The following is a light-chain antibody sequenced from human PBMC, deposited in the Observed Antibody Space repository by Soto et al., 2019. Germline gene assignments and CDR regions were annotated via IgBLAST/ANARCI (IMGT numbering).Light chain of an antibody. J-gene: IGKJ1*01. V-gene: IGKV3-11*01. Sequence: DRVTLSCRASQYINTRLAWYQHRHGQAPRLLIYQTSIRAAGIPARFSGSGYGTDFTLTISSLETEDFAVYYCQQRRNWPRTFGQGTKVDIK. CDR3: QQRRNWPRT. CDR2: QTS. CDR1: QYINTR.